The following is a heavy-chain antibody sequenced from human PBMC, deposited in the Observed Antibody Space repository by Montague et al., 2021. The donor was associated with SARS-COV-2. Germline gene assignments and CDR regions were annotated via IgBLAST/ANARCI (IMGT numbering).Heavy chain of an antibody. CDR2: IYYSGST. D-gene: IGHD3-9*01. J-gene: IGHJ4*02. CDR1: GGSISSGGYH. CDR3: ARTYYDILTGYYNFDY. Sequence: TLSLTCAVSGGSISSGGYHWSWIRQHPGKGLEWIGYIYYSGSTYYNPSLKSRVTISVDTSKNQFSRKLSSVTAADTAVYYCARTYYDILTGYYNFDYWGQGTLVTVSS. V-gene: IGHV4-31*11.